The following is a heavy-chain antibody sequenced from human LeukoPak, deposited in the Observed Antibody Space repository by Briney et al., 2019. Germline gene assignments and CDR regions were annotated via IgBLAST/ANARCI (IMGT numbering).Heavy chain of an antibody. J-gene: IGHJ5*02. Sequence: PSETLSLTCTVSGGSISSYYWSWIRQPAGKGLEWIGRIYTSGSTNYNPSFKSRVTMSVDTSKNQFSLKLSSVTAADTAEYYCASTTGQLAKNWFDPWGQGTLVTVSS. CDR3: ASTTGQLAKNWFDP. CDR1: GGSISSYY. CDR2: IYTSGST. V-gene: IGHV4-4*07. D-gene: IGHD6-13*01.